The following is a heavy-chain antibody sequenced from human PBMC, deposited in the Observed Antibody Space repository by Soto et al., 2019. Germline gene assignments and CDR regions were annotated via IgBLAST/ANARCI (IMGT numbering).Heavy chain of an antibody. CDR3: ARDVSPGSSSLYLDAFDI. V-gene: IGHV3-7*05. D-gene: IGHD3-10*01. CDR2: IKQDESKK. CDR1: GFTLGTYW. Sequence: EVQLEESGGGLVQPGGSLRLSCAASGFTLGTYWMTWVRQAPGKGLEWVANIKQDESKKSYLDSVRGRFTISRDNARNSLYLQMNSLRVEDTGLYYCARDVSPGSSSLYLDAFDIWGQGTMVIVSS. J-gene: IGHJ3*02.